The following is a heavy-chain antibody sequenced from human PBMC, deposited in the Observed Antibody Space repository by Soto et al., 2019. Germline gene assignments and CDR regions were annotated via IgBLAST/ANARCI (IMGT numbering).Heavy chain of an antibody. CDR3: ARDLGYSSSWYGTGVYYGMDV. V-gene: IGHV1-69*13. CDR1: GGTFSSYA. J-gene: IGHJ6*02. D-gene: IGHD6-13*01. CDR2: IIPIFGTA. Sequence: SVKVSCKASGGTFSSYAISWVRQAPGQGLEWMGGIIPIFGTANYAQKFQGRVTITADESTSTAYMELSSLRSDDTAVYYCARDLGYSSSWYGTGVYYGMDVWGQGTTVTVSS.